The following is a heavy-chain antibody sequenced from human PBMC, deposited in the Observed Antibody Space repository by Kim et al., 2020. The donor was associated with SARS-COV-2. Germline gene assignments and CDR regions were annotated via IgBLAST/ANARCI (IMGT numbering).Heavy chain of an antibody. CDR2: IANGGGPT. CDR3: VTSPPGGPFDL. D-gene: IGHD3-16*01. CDR1: GVTFTNYY. Sequence: GGSLRLSCAVSGVTFTNYYVNWLRQAPGKGLELVSYIANGGGPTYYADSVKGRFIISRDDSKSSLYLQMNSLRADDTAVYYCVTSPPGGPFDLWGRGTLV. V-gene: IGHV3-11*04. J-gene: IGHJ4*02.